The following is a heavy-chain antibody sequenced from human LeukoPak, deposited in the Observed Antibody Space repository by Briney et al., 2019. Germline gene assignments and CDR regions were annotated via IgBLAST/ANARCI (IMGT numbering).Heavy chain of an antibody. CDR3: ARLLAAAGLNDAFDI. J-gene: IGHJ3*02. D-gene: IGHD6-13*01. V-gene: IGHV4-61*01. CDR2: IYYSGST. CDR1: GYSINSGYY. Sequence: SETLSLTCTVSGYSINSGYYWSWIRQPPGKGLEWIGYIYYSGSTNYNPSLKSRVTISVDTSKNQFSLKLSSVTAADTAVYYCARLLAAAGLNDAFDIWGQGTMVTVSS.